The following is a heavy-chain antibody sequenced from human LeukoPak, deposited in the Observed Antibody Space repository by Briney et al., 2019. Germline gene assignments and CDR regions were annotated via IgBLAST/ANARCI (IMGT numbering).Heavy chain of an antibody. V-gene: IGHV3-20*04. CDR1: GFTTHYW. J-gene: IGHJ4*02. CDR3: ARAGGPYYFDY. CDR2: INWNGGST. Sequence: GGSLRLSCTASGFTTHYWLNWVRQAPGKGLEWVSGINWNGGSTGYADSVKGRFTISRDNAKNSLYLQMDSLRAEDTALYYCARAGGPYYFDYWGQGTLVTVSP. D-gene: IGHD2-8*02.